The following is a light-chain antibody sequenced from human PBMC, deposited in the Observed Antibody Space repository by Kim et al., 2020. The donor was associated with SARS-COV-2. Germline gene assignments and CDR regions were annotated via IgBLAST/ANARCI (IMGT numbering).Light chain of an antibody. CDR3: QQYDNLPPYT. J-gene: IGKJ2*01. Sequence: DIQMTQSPSSLSASVGDRVTITCQASQDISNYLSWYQQKPGKAPKLLIYDASNLETGVPSRFSGSGSGTDFTFTISSLQPEDIATYYCQQYDNLPPYTFGQGTKLEI. CDR1: QDISNY. V-gene: IGKV1-33*01. CDR2: DAS.